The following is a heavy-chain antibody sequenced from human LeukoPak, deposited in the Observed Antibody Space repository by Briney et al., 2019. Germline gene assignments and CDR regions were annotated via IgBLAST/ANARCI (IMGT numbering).Heavy chain of an antibody. D-gene: IGHD6-6*01. CDR3: ARLGGSSFKD. CDR1: GGSISTYH. V-gene: IGHV4-4*09. CDR2: IYSSGST. J-gene: IGHJ4*02. Sequence: SETLSLTCSVSGGSISTYHWSWIRQPPGKGLEWIGYIYSSGSTNYNPSLKSRVTISIDTSKNQFSLQQSSVTAADTAVYYCARLGGSSFKDWGQGTLVTVSS.